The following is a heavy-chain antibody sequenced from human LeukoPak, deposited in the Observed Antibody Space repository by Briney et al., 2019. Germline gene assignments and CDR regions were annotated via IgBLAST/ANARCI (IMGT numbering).Heavy chain of an antibody. CDR3: TRDHRDDWNPGYYFDY. Sequence: TGGSLRLSCAASGFIFSTYGMHWVRQAPGKGLEWVGFIKTKLYGGTTEYAASVKGRFTISRDDSKAIAYLQMNSLKTEDTAVYYCTRDHRDDWNPGYYFDYWGQGTLVTVSS. V-gene: IGHV3-49*04. J-gene: IGHJ4*02. CDR1: GFIFSTYG. D-gene: IGHD1-1*01. CDR2: IKTKLYGGTT.